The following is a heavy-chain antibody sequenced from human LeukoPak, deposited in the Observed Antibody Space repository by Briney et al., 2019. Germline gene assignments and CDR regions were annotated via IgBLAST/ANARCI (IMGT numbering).Heavy chain of an antibody. J-gene: IGHJ5*02. V-gene: IGHV1-8*01. CDR3: AREGNTERQLYNWFDP. CDR1: GYTFTSYD. CDR2: MNPNSGNT. D-gene: IGHD2-2*01. Sequence: ASVKVSCKASGYTFTSYDINWVRQATGQGLEWMGWMNPNSGNTGYAQKFQGRVTMTRNTSISTAYMELSSLRSEDTAVYYCAREGNTERQLYNWFDPWGQGTLVTVSS.